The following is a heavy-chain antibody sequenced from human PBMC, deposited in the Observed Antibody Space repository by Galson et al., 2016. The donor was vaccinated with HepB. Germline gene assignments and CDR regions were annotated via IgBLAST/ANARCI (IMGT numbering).Heavy chain of an antibody. J-gene: IGHJ6*02. CDR2: IWYDGSKK. D-gene: IGHD3-3*01. CDR3: ARDLGVYNFWSGYTHYGMDV. Sequence: SLRLSCAASGFTFSTNGMHWVRQAPGKGLEWVAIIWYDGSKKYYADSVKGRFTISRDNSKNTLYLQMNSLRAEDTAVYYCARDLGVYNFWSGYTHYGMDVWGPGAPVNVSS. CDR1: GFTFSTNG. V-gene: IGHV3-33*01.